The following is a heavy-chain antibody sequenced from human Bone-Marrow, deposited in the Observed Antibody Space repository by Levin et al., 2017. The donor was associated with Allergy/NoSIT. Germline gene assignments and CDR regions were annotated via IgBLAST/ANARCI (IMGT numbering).Heavy chain of an antibody. V-gene: IGHV3-30*18. CDR1: GFTFSSYG. D-gene: IGHD3-10*01. Sequence: GESLKISCAASGFTFSSYGMHWVRQAPGKGLEWVAVISYDGSNKYYADSVKGRFTISRDNSKNTLYLQMNSLRAEDTAVYYCAKDIMVRGVIHNLYYYYGMDGWGQGTTVTVSS. CDR3: AKDIMVRGVIHNLYYYYGMDG. CDR2: ISYDGSNK. J-gene: IGHJ6*02.